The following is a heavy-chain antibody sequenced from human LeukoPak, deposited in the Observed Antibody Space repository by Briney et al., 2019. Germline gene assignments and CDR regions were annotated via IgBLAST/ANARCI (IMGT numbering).Heavy chain of an antibody. J-gene: IGHJ5*02. D-gene: IGHD5-12*01. CDR3: ASHPVDIAGVFDP. CDR2: ISSSSSYI. V-gene: IGHV3-21*01. CDR1: GFTFSSYS. Sequence: PGGSLRLSCAASGFTFSSYSMNWVRQAPGKGLEWVSSISSSSSYIYYADSVKGRFTISRDNAKNSLYLQMNSLRAEDTAVYYCASHPVDIAGVFDPWGQGTLVTVSS.